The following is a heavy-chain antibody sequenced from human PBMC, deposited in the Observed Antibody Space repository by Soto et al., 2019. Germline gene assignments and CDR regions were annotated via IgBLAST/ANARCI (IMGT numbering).Heavy chain of an antibody. Sequence: ASVKVSCKASGYTFTGYYMHWVRQAPGQGLEWMGWINPNSGGTNYAQKFQGRVTMTRDTSISTAYMELGRLRSDDTAVYYCARQARSGYYPLYYWGQGTLVTVSS. CDR1: GYTFTGYY. CDR2: INPNSGGT. J-gene: IGHJ4*02. D-gene: IGHD3-3*01. V-gene: IGHV1-2*02. CDR3: ARQARSGYYPLYY.